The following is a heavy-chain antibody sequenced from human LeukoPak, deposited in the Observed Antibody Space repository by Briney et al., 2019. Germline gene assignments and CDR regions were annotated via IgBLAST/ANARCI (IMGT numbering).Heavy chain of an antibody. CDR2: INHSGST. J-gene: IGHJ4*02. Sequence: SETLSLTCAVYGGSFSGYYWSWIRQPPGNGLEWIGEINHSGSTNYNPSLKSRVTISVDTSKNQFSLKLSSVTAADTAVYYCARHGPSPDYWGQGTLVTVSS. V-gene: IGHV4-34*01. CDR1: GGSFSGYY. CDR3: ARHGPSPDY.